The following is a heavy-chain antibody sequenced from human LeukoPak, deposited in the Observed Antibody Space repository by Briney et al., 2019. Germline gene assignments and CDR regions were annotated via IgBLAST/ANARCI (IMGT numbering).Heavy chain of an antibody. J-gene: IGHJ4*02. V-gene: IGHV4-39*07. CDR3: ARAGQGYCSSASCFLSLDY. CDR2: IYYSGST. Sequence: SETLSLTCTVSGGSISSSSYYWGWIRQPPGKGLEWIGSIYYSGSTWYNPSLESRVTLSVDTSKNQFSLKLSSVTAADTAVYYCARAGQGYCSSASCFLSLDYWGQGTLVTVSS. CDR1: GGSISSSSYY. D-gene: IGHD2-2*01.